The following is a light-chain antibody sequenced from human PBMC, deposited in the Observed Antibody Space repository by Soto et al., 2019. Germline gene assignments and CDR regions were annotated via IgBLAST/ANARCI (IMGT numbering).Light chain of an antibody. CDR3: QQYGSSPPT. CDR2: GAS. J-gene: IGKJ1*01. Sequence: IVLTQSPGTLSLSPGERATLSCRASQSVSSNYLAWYRRKPGQAPRLLIYGASNRATDIPGRFSGSGSGTDITLTITRLEPEDFAVYYCQQYGSSPPTFGPGTRVEIK. CDR1: QSVSSNY. V-gene: IGKV3-20*01.